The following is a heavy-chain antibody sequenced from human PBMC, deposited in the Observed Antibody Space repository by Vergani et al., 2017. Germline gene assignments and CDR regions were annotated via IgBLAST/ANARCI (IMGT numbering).Heavy chain of an antibody. J-gene: IGHJ5*02. Sequence: QVQLVESGGGVVQPGRSLRLSCAASGFTFSSYGMHWVRQAPGKGLEWVAVIWYDGSNKYYADSVKGRFTISRDNSKNTLYLQMNSLRAEDTAVYYCAKDGTLGYCSSTSCPWGQGTLVTVSS. CDR2: IWYDGSNK. CDR1: GFTFSSYG. CDR3: AKDGTLGYCSSTSCP. D-gene: IGHD2-2*01. V-gene: IGHV3-33*06.